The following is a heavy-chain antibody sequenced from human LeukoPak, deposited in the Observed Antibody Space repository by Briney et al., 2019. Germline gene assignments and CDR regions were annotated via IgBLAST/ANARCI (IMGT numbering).Heavy chain of an antibody. CDR1: GGTFSSYA. Sequence: ASVKVSCKASGGTFSSYAISWVRQAPGQGLEWMGRIIRIFGTANYAQKFQGRVTITTDESTSTAYMELSSLRSEDTAVYYCAREPDYDERGWGQGTLVTVSS. D-gene: IGHD4-17*01. CDR3: AREPDYDERG. J-gene: IGHJ4*02. CDR2: IIRIFGTA. V-gene: IGHV1-69*05.